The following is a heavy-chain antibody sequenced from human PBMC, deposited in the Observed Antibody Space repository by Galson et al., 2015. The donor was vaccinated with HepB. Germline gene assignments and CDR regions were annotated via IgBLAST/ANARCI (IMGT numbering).Heavy chain of an antibody. D-gene: IGHD3-22*01. V-gene: IGHV3-30*04. CDR1: GFTFSSYA. CDR2: ISYDGTNK. J-gene: IGHJ4*02. CDR3: ARDRGLIVVMIPPEY. Sequence: SLRLSCAASGFTFSSYAMHWVRQAPGKGLEWVAVISYDGTNKYYADSVKGRFTISRDNSKKTLYLQMNSLRAEDTAVYYCARDRGLIVVMIPPEYWGQGTLVTVSS.